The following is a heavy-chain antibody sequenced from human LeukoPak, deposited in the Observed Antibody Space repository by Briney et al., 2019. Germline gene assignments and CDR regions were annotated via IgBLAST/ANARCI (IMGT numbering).Heavy chain of an antibody. CDR3: ARGHGYGGNPMGPYDAFDI. CDR2: IIPIFGTA. V-gene: IGHV1-69*05. D-gene: IGHD4-23*01. CDR1: GGTFSRYA. J-gene: IGHJ3*02. Sequence: ASVKVSCKASGGTFSRYAISWVRQAPGQGLEWMGGIIPIFGTANYAQKFQGRVTITTDESTSTAYMELSSLRSEDTAVYYCARGHGYGGNPMGPYDAFDIWGQGTMVTVSS.